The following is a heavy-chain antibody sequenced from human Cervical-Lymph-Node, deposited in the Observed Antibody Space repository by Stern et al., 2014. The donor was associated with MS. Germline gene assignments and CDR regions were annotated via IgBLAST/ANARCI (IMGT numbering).Heavy chain of an antibody. D-gene: IGHD1-1*01. CDR2: VSYSGST. CDR1: NVSIGLFY. J-gene: IGHJ4*02. V-gene: IGHV4-59*01. CDR3: ASIQLWSKSFDY. Sequence: QVQLQESGPGLVKPSETLSLTCTVSNVSIGLFYWSWIRQSPGRGLEWIGYVSYSGSTDYNPSLKSRVTMAVDTSKSQFSLKLSSLTAADTAVYYCASIQLWSKSFDYWGRGTLVTVSS.